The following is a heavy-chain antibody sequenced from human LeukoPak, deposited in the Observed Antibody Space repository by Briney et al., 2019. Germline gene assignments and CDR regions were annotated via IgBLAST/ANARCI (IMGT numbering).Heavy chain of an antibody. Sequence: GGSLRLSSAASGFTFSSYEMNWVRQAPGKGLEWVSYISSSGSTIYYADSVKGRFTISRDNAKNSLYLQMNSLRAEDTAVYYCARGLESVGATTFPDYWGQGTLVTVSS. V-gene: IGHV3-48*03. CDR2: ISSSGSTI. CDR1: GFTFSSYE. J-gene: IGHJ4*02. D-gene: IGHD1-26*01. CDR3: ARGLESVGATTFPDY.